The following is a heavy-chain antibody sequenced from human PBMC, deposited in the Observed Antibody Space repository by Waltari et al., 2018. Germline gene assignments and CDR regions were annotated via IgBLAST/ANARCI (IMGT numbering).Heavy chain of an antibody. CDR1: GDSRRANYW. CDR3: ARDRGRGLYFDS. Sequence: QLQLQQSGPGLVKPSESLSLPCGFSGDSRRANYWWSWVRQSPEKGLEWIGQIHRSGRTYYNPSLETRVSVSMDTSNNKFFLKLSSAIAADTAVYYCARDRGRGLYFDSWGQGTLVTVSP. D-gene: IGHD2-15*01. J-gene: IGHJ4*02. V-gene: IGHV4-4*02. CDR2: IHRSGRT.